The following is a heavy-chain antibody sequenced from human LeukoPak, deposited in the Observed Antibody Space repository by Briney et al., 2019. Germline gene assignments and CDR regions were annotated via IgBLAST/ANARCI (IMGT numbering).Heavy chain of an antibody. Sequence: QYGGSLRLSCAASGFTFSSYAMSWVRQAPGKGLEWVSFISDSGVSTYYADSVKGRFTISRDSSKNTLYLQMNSLRAEDTAVYYCTKVDYGDYYFDYWGQGTLVTVSS. V-gene: IGHV3-23*01. CDR2: ISDSGVST. J-gene: IGHJ4*02. CDR1: GFTFSSYA. D-gene: IGHD4-17*01. CDR3: TKVDYGDYYFDY.